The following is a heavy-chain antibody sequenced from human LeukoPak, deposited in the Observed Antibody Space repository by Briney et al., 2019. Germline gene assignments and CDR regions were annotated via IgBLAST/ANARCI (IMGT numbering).Heavy chain of an antibody. J-gene: IGHJ3*02. D-gene: IGHD5-12*01. V-gene: IGHV1-8*01. CDR1: RYTFPSYD. CDR2: INPNSGNT. Sequence: ASVKVSYKHSRYTFPSYDIHWVQQATGQGLEWMGWINPNSGNTGYAQKFQGRVTITRNTSISTAYTELSRLRSNDTAVYYCARVARRPFKGNDAFYSWGEGTMITASS. CDR3: ARVARRPFKGNDAFYS.